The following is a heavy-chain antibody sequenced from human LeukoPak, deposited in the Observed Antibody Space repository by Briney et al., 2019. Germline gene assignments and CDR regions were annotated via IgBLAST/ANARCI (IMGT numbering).Heavy chain of an antibody. J-gene: IGHJ5*02. Sequence: ASVKVSCKASGYTFTGYYMHWVRQAPGQGLEWMGWINPNRGGTNYAQKFQGRVTMTRDTSTSTAYMELSRLRSDDTAVYYCARAPGYCSSTSCQSRIWFDPWGQGTLVTVSS. CDR2: INPNRGGT. CDR3: ARAPGYCSSTSCQSRIWFDP. D-gene: IGHD2-2*01. CDR1: GYTFTGYY. V-gene: IGHV1-2*02.